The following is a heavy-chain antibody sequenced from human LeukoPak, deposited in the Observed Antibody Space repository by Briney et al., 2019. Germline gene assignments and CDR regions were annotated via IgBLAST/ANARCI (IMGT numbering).Heavy chain of an antibody. V-gene: IGHV3-23*01. CDR3: AAGHQNSVEGY. J-gene: IGHJ4*02. D-gene: IGHD2-21*01. Sequence: PGGSLRLSCAASGFSITDWPLSWVRQAPGEGLEWVSAIGVRTHYADSVKGRFTISRDGSKNTLYLQMNSLTVEDTAIYFCAAGHQNSVEGYWGQGTLVSVAS. CDR2: IGVRT. CDR1: GFSITDWP.